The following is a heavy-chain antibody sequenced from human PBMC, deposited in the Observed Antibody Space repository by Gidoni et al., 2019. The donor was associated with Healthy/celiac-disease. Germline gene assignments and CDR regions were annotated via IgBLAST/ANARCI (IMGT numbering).Heavy chain of an antibody. V-gene: IGHV5-51*03. Sequence: VQLVQSGAEVKKPGESLKLSCKGSGSSFTSSWIGWVRQMPGKGLEWMGIIYPGDSDTRYSPSFQGQVTISADKSISTAYLQWSSLKASDTAMYYCARVDCSGGSCPGWFDPWGQGTLVTVSS. CDR2: IYPGDSDT. CDR3: ARVDCSGGSCPGWFDP. D-gene: IGHD2-15*01. J-gene: IGHJ5*02. CDR1: GSSFTSSW.